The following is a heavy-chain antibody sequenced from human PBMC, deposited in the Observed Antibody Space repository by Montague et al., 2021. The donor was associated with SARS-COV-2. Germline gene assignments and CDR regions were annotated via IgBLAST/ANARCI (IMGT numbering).Heavy chain of an antibody. V-gene: IGHV3-23*01. CDR1: GFTFSTYG. J-gene: IGHJ6*02. CDR2: IHGRGDGT. Sequence: SLRLSCAASGFTFSTYGMYWVRQPPGKGLEWVSEIHGRGDGTYYADSVKGRFTISRDNSKNTLYLQMNSLRGEDTAVYNCARDQNYGMDVWGQGTTVIVSS. CDR3: ARDQNYGMDV.